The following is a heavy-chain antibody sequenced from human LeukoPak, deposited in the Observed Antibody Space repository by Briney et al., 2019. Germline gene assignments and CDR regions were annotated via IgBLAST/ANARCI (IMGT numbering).Heavy chain of an antibody. CDR1: GGSISSGGYY. V-gene: IGHV4-31*03. CDR3: AAWDSSGWFPDY. Sequence: SETLSLTCTVSGGSISSGGYYWSWIRQHPGKGLEWIGYIYYSGSAYYNPSLKSRVTISVDTSENQFSLKLSSVTAADTAVYYCAAWDSSGWFPDYWGQGTLVTVSS. D-gene: IGHD6-19*01. J-gene: IGHJ4*02. CDR2: IYYSGSA.